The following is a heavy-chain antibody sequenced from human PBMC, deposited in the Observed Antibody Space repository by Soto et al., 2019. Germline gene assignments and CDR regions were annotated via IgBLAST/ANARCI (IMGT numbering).Heavy chain of an antibody. Sequence: GGSLRLSCAASGFFFSSYAMSWVRQAPGKGLEWVSGIGGSGGYKSYADSVKGRFTISRDNAKNSLYLQMNSLRAEDTAVYYCATYYYGRAKFDYWGQGTLVTVSS. CDR1: GFFFSSYA. J-gene: IGHJ4*02. D-gene: IGHD3-10*01. V-gene: IGHV3-23*01. CDR3: ATYYYGRAKFDY. CDR2: IGGSGGYK.